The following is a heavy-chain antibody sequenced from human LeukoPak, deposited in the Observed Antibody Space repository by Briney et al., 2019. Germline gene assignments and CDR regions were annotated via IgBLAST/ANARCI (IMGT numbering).Heavy chain of an antibody. J-gene: IGHJ4*02. Sequence: GGSLRLSCAASGLTFSGYWMNWVRQAPGKGLGWVASIKPDGSEKYYVDSVKGRFTISRDNAKKSLYLQMTSLRDEDTAVYYCARGSGDYSGQGTLVTVSS. CDR3: ARGSGDY. CDR1: GLTFSGYW. CDR2: IKPDGSEK. V-gene: IGHV3-7*04.